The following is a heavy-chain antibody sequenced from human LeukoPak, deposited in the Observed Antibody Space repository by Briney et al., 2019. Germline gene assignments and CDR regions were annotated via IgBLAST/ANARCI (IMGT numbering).Heavy chain of an antibody. D-gene: IGHD3-10*01. V-gene: IGHV3-64*04. J-gene: IGHJ6*02. CDR1: GFTFSSYA. CDR2: ISTDGGST. CDR3: ARYYGSGRGYYGLDV. Sequence: GGSLRLSCSASGFTFSSYAMHWVRQAPGKGLEYVSSISTDGGSTYYADSVKGRFTISRDNSENTLYLQMNSLRAEDTAVYYCARYYGSGRGYYGLDVWGQGTTVTVFS.